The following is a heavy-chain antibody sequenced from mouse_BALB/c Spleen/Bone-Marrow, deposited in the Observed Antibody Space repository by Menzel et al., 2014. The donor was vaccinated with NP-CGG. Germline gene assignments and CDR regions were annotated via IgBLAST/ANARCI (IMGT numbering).Heavy chain of an antibody. J-gene: IGHJ2*01. CDR2: IYPSNNYT. D-gene: IGHD2-1*01. CDR3: TGGNYPYYFDY. Sequence: QVQLQQSGAELVRPGASVKLSCKASGYTFTSYWINWVKQRPGQGLEWIGNIYPSNNYTNYNQKFKDKATLTVDKSSSTAYMQLCSPTSEDSAVYYCTGGNYPYYFDYWGQGTTLTVSS. V-gene: IGHV1-69*02. CDR1: GYTFTSYW.